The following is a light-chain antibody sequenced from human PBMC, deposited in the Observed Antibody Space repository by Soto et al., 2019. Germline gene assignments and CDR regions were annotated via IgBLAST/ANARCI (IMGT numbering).Light chain of an antibody. CDR2: AAS. J-gene: IGKJ2*01. CDR1: QSINIY. V-gene: IGKV1-39*01. CDR3: QQSYRSSYT. Sequence: IQLTQSPSSLSASVGDRVTVTCRASQSINIYLNWYQQKPGKAPTLLIYAASSLQSGVPSRFSGGGSRTDFTLTITSLQAEDFATYYCQQSYRSSYTFGQGTKLEI.